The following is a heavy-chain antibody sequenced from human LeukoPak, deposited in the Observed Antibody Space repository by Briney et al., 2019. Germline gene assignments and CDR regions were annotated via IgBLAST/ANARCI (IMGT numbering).Heavy chain of an antibody. Sequence: EASVKVSCKASGGSFTSYGISWVRQAPGQGLEWMGKIILIYGRANYGQKFQGRVTITADELTTTSYMELSSLTAEDMAVYYCAAGGAYEFRDDYWGQGTLVTVSS. V-gene: IGHV1-69*13. CDR3: AAGGAYEFRDDY. CDR2: IILIYGRA. D-gene: IGHD3-3*01. J-gene: IGHJ4*02. CDR1: GGSFTSYG.